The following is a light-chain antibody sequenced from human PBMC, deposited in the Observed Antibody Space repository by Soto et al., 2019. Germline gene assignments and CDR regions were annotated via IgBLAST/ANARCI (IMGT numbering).Light chain of an antibody. CDR3: CSYADNYFYV. CDR1: KNDIGVYDF. J-gene: IGLJ1*01. CDR2: EVV. V-gene: IGLV2-8*01. Sequence: QSALTQPPSASGSPGQSVTISCTGTKNDIGVYDFVSWYQHHPGKAPRLIIYEVVQRPSGVPDRFSGSKSGNTASLTISGLQADDEADYHCCSYADNYFYVFGSGTKVTVL.